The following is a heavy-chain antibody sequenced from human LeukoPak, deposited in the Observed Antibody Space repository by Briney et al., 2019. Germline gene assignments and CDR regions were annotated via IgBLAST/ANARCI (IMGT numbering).Heavy chain of an antibody. V-gene: IGHV4-34*01. CDR2: INHSGST. D-gene: IGHD2-2*01. J-gene: IGHJ4*02. CDR1: GGSFSGYY. CDR3: ARRRSTSCLDY. Sequence: PSETLSLTCAVYGGSFSGYYWSWIRQPPGKGLEWSGEINHSGSTNYNPSLKSRVTISVDTSKNQFSLKLSSVTAADTAVYYCARRRSTSCLDYWGQGTLVTVSS.